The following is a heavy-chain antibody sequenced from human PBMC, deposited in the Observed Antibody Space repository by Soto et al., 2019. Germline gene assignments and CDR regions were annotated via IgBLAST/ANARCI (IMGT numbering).Heavy chain of an antibody. J-gene: IGHJ4*03. CDR3: ARDDPYGRTTYADDITFDF. CDR2: IYGDGSGS. Sequence: GGSLRLSCAASGFTFSTYWMNWVRLVPGKGLEWVSLIYGDGSGSRYADSVKGRFIISRDNAKNTLFLQMNSLRVEDTAVYYCARDDPYGRTTYADDITFDFWGRGTVVTVSS. CDR1: GFTFSTYW. D-gene: IGHD1-7*01. V-gene: IGHV3-74*01.